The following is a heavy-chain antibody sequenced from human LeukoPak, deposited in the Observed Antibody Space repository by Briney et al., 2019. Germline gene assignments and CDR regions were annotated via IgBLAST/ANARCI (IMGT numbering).Heavy chain of an antibody. CDR1: GGSISRSNW. V-gene: IGHV4-4*02. CDR2: ISHSGSI. Sequence: SGTLSLTCAVTGGSISRSNWWSWVRQPPGKGLEWIGEISHSGSINYNPSLKSRVTMSVDKSKNQFSLKLSSVTAADSAVYYCARGDYDILTGWGGDWFDPWGQGILVTVSS. J-gene: IGHJ5*02. CDR3: ARGDYDILTGWGGDWFDP. D-gene: IGHD3-9*01.